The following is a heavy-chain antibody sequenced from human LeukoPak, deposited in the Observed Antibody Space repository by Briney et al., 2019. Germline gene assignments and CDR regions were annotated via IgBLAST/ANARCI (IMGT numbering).Heavy chain of an antibody. Sequence: PSETLSLTCTVSGGSISSYYWSSIRQPPGKGLEWIGYIYYSGSTNYNPSLKSRVTISVDTSKNQFSLKLSSVTAADTAVYYCARDGSGIPYYGSGSYDYWGQGTLVTVSS. J-gene: IGHJ4*02. CDR1: GGSISSYY. CDR2: IYYSGST. V-gene: IGHV4-59*01. D-gene: IGHD3-10*01. CDR3: ARDGSGIPYYGSGSYDY.